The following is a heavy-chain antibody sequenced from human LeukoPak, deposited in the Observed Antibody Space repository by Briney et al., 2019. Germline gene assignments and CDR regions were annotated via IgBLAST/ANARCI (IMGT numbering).Heavy chain of an antibody. V-gene: IGHV4-59*01. J-gene: IGHJ5*02. Sequence: SETLSLTCTVSGGSISSYYWSWIRQPPGKGLEWIGYIYYSGSTKYNPSLKSRVTISVDTSKNQFSLKLSSVTAADTAVYYCARGNYWFDPWGQGTLVTVSS. CDR2: IYYSGST. CDR1: GGSISSYY. CDR3: ARGNYWFDP.